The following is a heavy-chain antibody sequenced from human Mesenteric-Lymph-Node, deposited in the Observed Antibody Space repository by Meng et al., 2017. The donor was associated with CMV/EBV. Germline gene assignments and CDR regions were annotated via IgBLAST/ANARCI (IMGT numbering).Heavy chain of an antibody. CDR1: GFTFNNYW. J-gene: IGHJ3*02. CDR2: ISQDGNDK. Sequence: GESLKISCGASGFTFNNYWMRWVRQAPGKGLEWVASISQDGNDKYYVDSVKGRFTISRDNAKNSMFLQMNSLRAEDTAVYFCARDSIAARRSDAFDIWGQGTMVTVSS. V-gene: IGHV3-7*01. D-gene: IGHD6-6*01. CDR3: ARDSIAARRSDAFDI.